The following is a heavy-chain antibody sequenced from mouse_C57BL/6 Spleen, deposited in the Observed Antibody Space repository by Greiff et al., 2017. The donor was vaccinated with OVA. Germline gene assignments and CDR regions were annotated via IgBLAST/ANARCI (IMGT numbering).Heavy chain of an antibody. CDR3: AREEGRWYFDV. V-gene: IGHV3-6*01. J-gene: IGHJ1*03. D-gene: IGHD3-3*01. CDR1: GYSITSVYY. CDR2: ISYDGSN. Sequence: VQLKESGPGLVKPSQSLSLTCSVTGYSITSVYYWNWIRQFPGNKLEWMGYISYDGSNNYNPSLKNRISITRDTSKNQFFLKLNSVTTEDTATYYCAREEGRWYFDVWGTGTTVTVSS.